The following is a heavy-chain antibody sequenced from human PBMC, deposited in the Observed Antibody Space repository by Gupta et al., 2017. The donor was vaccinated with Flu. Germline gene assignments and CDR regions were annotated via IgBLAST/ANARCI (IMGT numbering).Heavy chain of an antibody. V-gene: IGHV4-39*01. CDR1: GDSITFRNYF. J-gene: IGHJ5*02. CDR3: ARNLGSDFWSGYRNNYFDP. D-gene: IGHD3-3*01. CDR2: MYYSGTT. Sequence: QLQLHESGAGLVKSSETLSLICSVSGDSITFRNYFWGWVRQAPEKGLEWIGIMYYSGTTFYNPSLESRVTMSVDTSKNQFSLKMKSVTAADTAVYFCARNLGSDFWSGYRNNYFDPWGQGILVSVSS.